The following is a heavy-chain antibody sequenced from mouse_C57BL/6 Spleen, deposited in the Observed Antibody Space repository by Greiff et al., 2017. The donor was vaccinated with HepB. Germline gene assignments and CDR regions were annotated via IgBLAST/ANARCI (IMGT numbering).Heavy chain of an antibody. CDR2: ISSGGSYT. CDR3: ARHATGDWYFDV. CDR1: GFTFSSYG. Sequence: DVKLVESGGDLVKPGGSLKLSCAASGFTFSSYGMSWVRQTPDKRLEWVATISSGGSYTYYPDSVKGRFTISRDNAKNTLYLQMSSPKSEDTAMYYCARHATGDWYFDVWGTGTTVTVSS. J-gene: IGHJ1*03. D-gene: IGHD4-1*01. V-gene: IGHV5-6*02.